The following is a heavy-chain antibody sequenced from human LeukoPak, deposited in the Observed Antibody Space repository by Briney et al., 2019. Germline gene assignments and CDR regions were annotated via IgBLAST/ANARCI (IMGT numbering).Heavy chain of an antibody. V-gene: IGHV3-23*01. CDR1: GFTFSNYA. CDR2: IRGGGGST. CDR3: AKAGRDGYNLIPYFDY. J-gene: IGHJ4*02. D-gene: IGHD5-24*01. Sequence: APLRPSSASSGFTFSNYAMSCVRPPPGERLGVVSTIRGGGGSTYYADSVKGRFTISRDNSKNTLYLQMNSLRAEDTAVYYCAKAGRDGYNLIPYFDYWGQGTLVTVSS.